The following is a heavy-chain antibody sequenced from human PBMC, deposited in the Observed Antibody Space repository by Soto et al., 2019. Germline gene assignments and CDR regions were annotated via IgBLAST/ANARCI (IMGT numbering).Heavy chain of an antibody. Sequence: ETLSLTCAVYGGSFSGYYWSWIRQPPGKGLEWIGEINHSGSTNYNPSLKSRVTISVDTSKNQFSLKLSSVTAADTAVYYCARPIYDTMNYFDDWGQGTLVTVSS. D-gene: IGHD3-9*01. V-gene: IGHV4-34*01. CDR3: ARPIYDTMNYFDD. CDR1: GGSFSGYY. J-gene: IGHJ4*02. CDR2: INHSGST.